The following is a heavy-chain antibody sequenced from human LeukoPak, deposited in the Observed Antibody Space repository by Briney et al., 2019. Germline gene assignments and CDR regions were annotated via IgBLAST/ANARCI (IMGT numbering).Heavy chain of an antibody. J-gene: IGHJ4*02. CDR2: MNPNSGNT. Sequence: ASVKVSCKASGYTFTSYDINWVRQATGQGLEWMGWMNPNSGNTGYAQKFQGRVTMTRDTSISTAYMELSRLRSDDTAVYYCARAAAVDTAMVTGDYWGQGTLVTVSS. V-gene: IGHV1-8*01. D-gene: IGHD5-18*01. CDR1: GYTFTSYD. CDR3: ARAAAVDTAMVTGDY.